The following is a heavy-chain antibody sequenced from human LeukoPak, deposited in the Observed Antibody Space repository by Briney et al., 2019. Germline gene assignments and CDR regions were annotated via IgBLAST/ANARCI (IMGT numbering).Heavy chain of an antibody. CDR3: ARANYYDSSGYEDY. V-gene: IGHV4-34*01. CDR2: INHSGST. CDR1: GGSFSGYY. Sequence: PSETLSLTCAVYGGSFSGYYWSWIRQPPGKGLEWIGEINHSGSTNYNPSLKSRVTISVDTSKNQFSLKLSSVTAADTAVYYCARANYYDSSGYEDYWCQGTLVTVSS. J-gene: IGHJ4*02. D-gene: IGHD3-22*01.